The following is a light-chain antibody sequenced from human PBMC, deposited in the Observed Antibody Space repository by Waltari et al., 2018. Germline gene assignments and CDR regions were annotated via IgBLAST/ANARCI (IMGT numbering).Light chain of an antibody. Sequence: QSALTQPASVSGSPGQSITISCTGTSSDVGGYNYRPWYQQHPGKAPKLMIYDVSNRPSGVSNRFSGSKSGNTASLTISGLQAEDEADYYCSSYTSSSTRVFGTGTKVTVL. CDR3: SSYTSSSTRV. V-gene: IGLV2-14*03. CDR1: SSDVGGYNY. J-gene: IGLJ1*01. CDR2: DVS.